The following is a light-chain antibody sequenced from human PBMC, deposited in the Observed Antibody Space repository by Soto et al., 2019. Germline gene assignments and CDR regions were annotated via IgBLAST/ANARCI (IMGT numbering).Light chain of an antibody. CDR2: ATS. CDR3: QKYNTAPLT. CDR1: QGMAPY. J-gene: IGKJ4*01. V-gene: IGKV1-27*01. Sequence: DVQMTQSPSSLSAFLGDRVTITFRASQGMAPYLAWFQQKPGKVPKLLIYATSSLQSGVPSLISVSGSVTYFTLTISSLQTEDVATYGCQKYNTAPLTFGGGTKVEIK.